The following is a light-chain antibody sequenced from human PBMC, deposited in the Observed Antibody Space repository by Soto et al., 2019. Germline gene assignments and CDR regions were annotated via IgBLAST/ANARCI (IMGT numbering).Light chain of an antibody. Sequence: ESVLAQSPATLSLSPGERATLSCRASQSVTSNYLAWYQQKPGQAPRLLVYGASSRATGISDRFSGSGSGTDFTLTISRLEPEDFAVYYGQHYLSPPITSGQGTRLEIK. J-gene: IGKJ5*01. CDR1: QSVTSNY. CDR2: GAS. CDR3: QHYLSPPIT. V-gene: IGKV3-20*01.